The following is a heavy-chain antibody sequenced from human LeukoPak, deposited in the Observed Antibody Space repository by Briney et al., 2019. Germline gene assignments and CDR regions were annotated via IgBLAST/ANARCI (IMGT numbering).Heavy chain of an antibody. CDR2: ISSGGGST. D-gene: IGHD4-23*01. J-gene: IGHJ4*02. V-gene: IGHV3-23*01. CDR3: AREQYGGKDY. CDR1: GFTFTSYG. Sequence: PGGSLRLSCAASGFTFTSYGMSWVRQAPGKGLEWVSAISSGGGSTYYADSVKGRFTISRDNSKNTLYLQMNSLRAEDTAVYYCAREQYGGKDYWGQGNLVTVSS.